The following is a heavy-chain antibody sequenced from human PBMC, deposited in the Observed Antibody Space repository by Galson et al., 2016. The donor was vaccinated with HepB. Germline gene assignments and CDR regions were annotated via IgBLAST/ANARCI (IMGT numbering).Heavy chain of an antibody. D-gene: IGHD3-10*01. Sequence: TLSLTCTVSGRPITNAGYYWSWVRQHPGKGLDWVGYISNSGSTYYKPSLQSRVTISADTAKNQLSLKVNSVTAADTGVYYCARSRVVRDSYYYMDVWGKGTPVTVSS. CDR2: ISNSGST. V-gene: IGHV4-31*03. CDR1: GRPITNAGYY. CDR3: ARSRVVRDSYYYMDV. J-gene: IGHJ6*03.